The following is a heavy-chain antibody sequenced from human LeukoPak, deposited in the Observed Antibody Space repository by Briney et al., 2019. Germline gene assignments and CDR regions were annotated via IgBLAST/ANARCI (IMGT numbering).Heavy chain of an antibody. CDR1: GYTFTSYD. V-gene: IGHV1-8*01. CDR2: MNPNSGNT. Sequence: ASVKVSCKASGYTFTSYDINWVRQATGQGLEWMGWMNPNSGNTGYAQKFRGRVTMTRNTSISTAYMELSSLRSEDTAVYYCARGSRGRWSSSWYRWGQGTLVTVSS. CDR3: ARGSRGRWSSSWYR. D-gene: IGHD6-13*01. J-gene: IGHJ4*02.